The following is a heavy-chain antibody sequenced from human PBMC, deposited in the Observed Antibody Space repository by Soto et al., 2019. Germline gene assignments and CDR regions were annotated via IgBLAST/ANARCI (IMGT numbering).Heavy chain of an antibody. Sequence: SVKVSCKASGGTFSSYAISWVRQAPGQGLEWMGGIIPIFGTANYAQKFQGRVTITADESTSTAYMELSSLRSEDTAVYYCASGGLTTSTYYYGMDVWGQGTTVTVSS. CDR2: IIPIFGTA. D-gene: IGHD3-16*01. J-gene: IGHJ6*02. CDR3: ASGGLTTSTYYYGMDV. V-gene: IGHV1-69*13. CDR1: GGTFSSYA.